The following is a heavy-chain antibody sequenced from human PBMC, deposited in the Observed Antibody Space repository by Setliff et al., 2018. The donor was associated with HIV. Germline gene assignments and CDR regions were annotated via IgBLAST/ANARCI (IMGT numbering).Heavy chain of an antibody. CDR3: ARAYFGSGIYY. D-gene: IGHD3-10*01. Sequence: SETLSLTCTVSGDSISSYSWNWIRQPPGKGLEWLGHIYSSGSTNYNPSLKSRVTISVDTSKNQFSLKLYSVTAADTAVYYCARAYFGSGIYYWGQGTLVTVSS. CDR1: GDSISSYS. CDR2: IYSSGST. V-gene: IGHV4-4*09. J-gene: IGHJ4*02.